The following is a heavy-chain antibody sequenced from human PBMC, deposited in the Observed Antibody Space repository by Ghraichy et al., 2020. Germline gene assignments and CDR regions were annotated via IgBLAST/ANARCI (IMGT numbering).Heavy chain of an antibody. Sequence: GGSLRLSCAASGFTFSSYAMHWVRQAPGKGLEWVAVISYDGSNKYYADSVKGRFTISRDNSKNTLYLQMNSLRAEDTAVYYCARDGDVVVPAAHYMDVWGKGTTVTVSS. CDR3: ARDGDVVVPAAHYMDV. J-gene: IGHJ6*03. CDR2: ISYDGSNK. D-gene: IGHD2-2*01. V-gene: IGHV3-30*04. CDR1: GFTFSSYA.